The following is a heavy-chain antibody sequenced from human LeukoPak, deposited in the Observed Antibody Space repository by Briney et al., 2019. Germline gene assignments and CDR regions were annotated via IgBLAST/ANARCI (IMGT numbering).Heavy chain of an antibody. J-gene: IGHJ3*02. CDR2: IRGSGVIT. CDR1: GFTFSSFA. CDR3: AKQVGGGDAFDI. Sequence: GGSLRLSCAVSGFTFSSFAMSWVRQAPGKGLEWVSAIRGSGVITYYADSVKGRFTISRDNSKNTLYLQMNSLRAEDTAVYYCAKQVGGGDAFDIWGQGTMVTVSS. D-gene: IGHD2-15*01. V-gene: IGHV3-23*01.